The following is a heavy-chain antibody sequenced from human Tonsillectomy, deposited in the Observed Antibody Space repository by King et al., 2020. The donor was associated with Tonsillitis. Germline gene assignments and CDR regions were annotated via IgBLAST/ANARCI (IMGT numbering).Heavy chain of an antibody. V-gene: IGHV2-5*01. CDR2: TYWNDDK. CDR3: ALLGGPSGFANDAFDI. J-gene: IGHJ3*02. D-gene: IGHD3-22*01. CDR1: GFSLTTSGEG. Sequence: ITLKESGPTLVKPTQTLTLTCTFSGFSLTTSGEGVAWIRQPPGKALEWLGLTYWNDDKRYSPSLKNRLTIAKDTSKNQVVLTMTNMDPVDTATYYCALLGGPSGFANDAFDIWGQGTMVTVSS.